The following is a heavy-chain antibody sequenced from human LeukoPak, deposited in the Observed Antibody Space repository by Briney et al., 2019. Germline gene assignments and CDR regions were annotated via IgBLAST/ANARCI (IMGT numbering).Heavy chain of an antibody. Sequence: SATLSLTCAVYGGSFSGYYWSWIRQPPGKGLEWIGEINHSGSTNYNPSLKSRVTISVDTSKNQFSLKLSSVTAADTAVYYCARTLGTYYYDSSGYYSYYFDYWGQGTLVTVSS. CDR1: GGSFSGYY. J-gene: IGHJ4*02. V-gene: IGHV4-34*01. CDR2: INHSGST. D-gene: IGHD3-22*01. CDR3: ARTLGTYYYDSSGYYSYYFDY.